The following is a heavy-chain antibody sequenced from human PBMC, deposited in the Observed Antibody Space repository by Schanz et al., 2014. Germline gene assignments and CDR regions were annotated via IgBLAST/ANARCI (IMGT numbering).Heavy chain of an antibody. CDR2: ISSSSSYI. V-gene: IGHV3-21*01. D-gene: IGHD2-21*02. Sequence: EVQLLESGGGLVRPGGSLRLSCAASGFTFSSYTMNWVRQAPGKGLEWVSSISSSSSYISYADSVKGRFTISRDNAKNSLYLQMNSLRAEDTAVYYCARPSDSSWYMDVWGKGTTXTGSS. CDR3: ARPSDSSWYMDV. J-gene: IGHJ6*03. CDR1: GFTFSSYT.